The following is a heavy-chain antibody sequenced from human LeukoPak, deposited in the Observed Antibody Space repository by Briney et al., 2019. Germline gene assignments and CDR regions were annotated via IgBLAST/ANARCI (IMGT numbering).Heavy chain of an antibody. V-gene: IGHV5-51*01. CDR2: IYPGDSDT. Sequence: GESLKISCKGSGYSFTSYWIGWVRQMPGKGLEWMGIIYPGDSDTRYSPSFQGQVTISADKSISTAYLQWSSLKASDTAMYYCARHAHYYDFWSGLVRGTAVDAFDIWGQGTMVTVSS. CDR3: ARHAHYYDFWSGLVRGTAVDAFDI. CDR1: GYSFTSYW. J-gene: IGHJ3*02. D-gene: IGHD3-3*01.